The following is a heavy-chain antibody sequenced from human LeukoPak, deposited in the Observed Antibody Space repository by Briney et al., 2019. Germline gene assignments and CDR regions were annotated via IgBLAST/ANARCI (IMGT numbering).Heavy chain of an antibody. V-gene: IGHV1-69*13. CDR3: ARDSRYCSSTSCLHGGQLGTDY. J-gene: IGHJ4*02. Sequence: GASVKVSCKASGGTFSSYAISWVRQAPGQGLEWMGGIIPIFGTANYAQKFQGRVTITADESTSTAYMELSSLRSEDTAVYYCARDSRYCSSTSCLHGGQLGTDYWGQGTLVTVSS. CDR2: IIPIFGTA. D-gene: IGHD2-2*01. CDR1: GGTFSSYA.